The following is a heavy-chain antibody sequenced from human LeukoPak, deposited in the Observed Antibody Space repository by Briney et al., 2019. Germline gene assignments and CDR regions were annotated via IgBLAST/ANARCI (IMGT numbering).Heavy chain of an antibody. CDR1: GASMSDYY. J-gene: IGHJ4*02. CDR2: IYYTGST. Sequence: SETLSLTCTVSGASMSDYYWSWIRQPPGKGLEWIGYIYYTGSTNYNPSLKSRVTMSVATSKNQISLKLSSVTAADSAVYYCVRPVRYFGQNDYWGQGTLVTVSS. D-gene: IGHD3-9*01. CDR3: VRPVRYFGQNDY. V-gene: IGHV4-59*08.